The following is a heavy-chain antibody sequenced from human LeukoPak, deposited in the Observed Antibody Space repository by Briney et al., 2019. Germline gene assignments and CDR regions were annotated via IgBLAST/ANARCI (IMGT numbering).Heavy chain of an antibody. CDR2: IHNSGST. D-gene: IGHD3-10*01. V-gene: IGHV4-31*03. CDR1: GGSISSGGYY. J-gene: IGHJ4*02. Sequence: PSQTLSLTCTVSGGSISSGGYYWSWIRQHPGKGLEWIGYIHNSGSTYYNPPLKSRVTISVDTSKNQFSLKLSSVTAADTAVYYCAREIYVVREIVIPSYCDYWGQGTLVTVSS. CDR3: AREIYVVREIVIPSYCDY.